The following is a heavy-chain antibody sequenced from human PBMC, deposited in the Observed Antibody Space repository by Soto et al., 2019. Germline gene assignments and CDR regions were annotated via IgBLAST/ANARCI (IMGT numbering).Heavy chain of an antibody. J-gene: IGHJ4*02. V-gene: IGHV4-39*01. Sequence: SETLSLTCTVSGGSISSSSYYWGWIRQPPGKGLEWIGSIYYSGSTYYNPSLKSRVTISVDTSKNQFSLKLSSVTAADTAVYYCASYYGDYRGGIDYWGQGTLVTVSS. D-gene: IGHD4-17*01. CDR1: GGSISSSSYY. CDR3: ASYYGDYRGGIDY. CDR2: IYYSGST.